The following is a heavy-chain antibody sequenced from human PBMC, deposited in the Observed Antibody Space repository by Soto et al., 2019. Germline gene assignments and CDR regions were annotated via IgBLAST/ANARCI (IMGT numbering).Heavy chain of an antibody. Sequence: DVQLLESGGDLVQPGESLRLSCAASGFIFSDFAMSWVRQTPGKGLEWVSAVSVYGGSTHYSDAVKGRFTISRDNSRDTLFVQMNSLRAEDTAVYYCARRPAGDSHWYFDLWGRGTLVTVSS. CDR1: GFIFSDFA. V-gene: IGHV3-23*01. D-gene: IGHD2-21*01. CDR2: VSVYGGST. CDR3: ARRPAGDSHWYFDL. J-gene: IGHJ2*01.